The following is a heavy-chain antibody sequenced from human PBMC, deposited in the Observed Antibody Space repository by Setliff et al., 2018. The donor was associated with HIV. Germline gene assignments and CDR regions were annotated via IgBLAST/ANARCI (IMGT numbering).Heavy chain of an antibody. CDR3: ARRERYYDILTGRVFDGFDI. CDR1: GGSISSHY. V-gene: IGHV4-59*08. Sequence: SETLSLTCTVSGGSISSHYWSWIRQPPGKGLEWIGYIYYSGSTNYNPSLKSRVTISVDTSKNHFSLKLSSVTAADTAVYYCARRERYYDILTGRVFDGFDIWGQGTMVTVSS. CDR2: IYYSGST. J-gene: IGHJ3*02. D-gene: IGHD3-9*01.